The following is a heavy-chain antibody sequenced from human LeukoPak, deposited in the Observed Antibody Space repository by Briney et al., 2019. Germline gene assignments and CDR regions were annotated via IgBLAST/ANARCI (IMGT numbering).Heavy chain of an antibody. V-gene: IGHV3-9*01. J-gene: IGHJ4*02. Sequence: GGSLRLSCAASGFTFNRNAISWVRQAPGKGLEWVSGISWNSGSMGYADSVKGRFTISRDNAKNSMYLQMNSLRAEDTALYYCAKDHSYYYDSSEYFDSWGQGTLVTVSS. CDR2: ISWNSGSM. CDR1: GFTFNRNA. D-gene: IGHD3-22*01. CDR3: AKDHSYYYDSSEYFDS.